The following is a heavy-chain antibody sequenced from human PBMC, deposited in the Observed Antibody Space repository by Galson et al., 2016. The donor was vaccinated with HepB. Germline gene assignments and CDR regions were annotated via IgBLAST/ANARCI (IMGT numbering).Heavy chain of an antibody. CDR3: AKGSAVAGT. V-gene: IGHV4-34*01. D-gene: IGHD6-19*01. CDR2: INHGGST. J-gene: IGHJ5*02. Sequence: INHGGSTKYNPSLESRVIISIDTSKNQFSLKLFSVTAADTAVYYCAKGSAVAGTWGQGTLVTVSP.